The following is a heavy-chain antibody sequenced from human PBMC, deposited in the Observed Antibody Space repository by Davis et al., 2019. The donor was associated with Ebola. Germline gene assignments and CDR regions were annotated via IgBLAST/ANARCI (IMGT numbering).Heavy chain of an antibody. J-gene: IGHJ6*02. D-gene: IGHD6-6*01. CDR3: AKEDLRSTSTSSGFYYGVDV. CDR1: GFTFSTFG. CDR2: IRFDGSEK. Sequence: PGGSLRLSCSASGFTFSTFGMFWVRQAPGKGLEWVAFIRFDGSEKYYADSVKGRFTISRENSKATLDLQMNSLRAEDTAVYYCAKEDLRSTSTSSGFYYGVDVWGQGTTVTV. V-gene: IGHV3-30*02.